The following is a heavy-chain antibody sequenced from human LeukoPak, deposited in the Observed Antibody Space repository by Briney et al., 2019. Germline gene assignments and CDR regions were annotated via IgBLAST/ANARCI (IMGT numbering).Heavy chain of an antibody. CDR3: ARDREGLAYFDY. D-gene: IGHD3/OR15-3a*01. J-gene: IGHJ4*02. Sequence: ASVKVSCKASGYTFTGKFMHWVRQAPGQGLVWMGWIDPNSGGTDYAQKFRGRVTMTRDTSTSTAYMDLSRLILDDTAVYYCARDREGLAYFDYWGQGALVTVSS. V-gene: IGHV1-2*02. CDR2: IDPNSGGT. CDR1: GYTFTGKF.